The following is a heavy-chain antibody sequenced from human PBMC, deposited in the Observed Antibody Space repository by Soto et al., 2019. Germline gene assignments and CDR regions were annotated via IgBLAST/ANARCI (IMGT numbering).Heavy chain of an antibody. CDR3: AASADSCISTTCDEKGFDP. D-gene: IGHD2-2*01. V-gene: IGHV1-69*12. CDR1: GGNFGSYA. CDR2: IIPLYGRP. Sequence: VQLVQSGPEVTKPGSSVKVSCKASGGNFGSYAISWVRQVPGQGLEWLGGIIPLYGRPNYAQKSQGGVTITADASTRTSYLELSSLRSEDTAVYYGAASADSCISTTCDEKGFDPWGQGTLVTVSS. J-gene: IGHJ5*02.